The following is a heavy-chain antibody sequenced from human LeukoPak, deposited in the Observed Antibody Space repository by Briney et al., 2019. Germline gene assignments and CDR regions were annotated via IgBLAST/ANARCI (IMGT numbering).Heavy chain of an antibody. Sequence: GGSLRLSCEASGFTFSNFWMHWVRQVPGKGLLWVSRINGDGSSTTYADPVKGRFTISRDNAKNTLYLQMNSLRVEDAAVYYCARGSDIAAAVKIYGSEFWGQGTLVTVSS. J-gene: IGHJ4*02. CDR3: ARGSDIAAAVKIYGSEF. V-gene: IGHV3-74*01. D-gene: IGHD6-13*01. CDR2: INGDGSST. CDR1: GFTFSNFW.